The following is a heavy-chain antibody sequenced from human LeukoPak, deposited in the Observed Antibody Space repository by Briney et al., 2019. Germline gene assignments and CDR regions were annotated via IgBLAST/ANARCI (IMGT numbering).Heavy chain of an antibody. D-gene: IGHD3-22*01. Sequence: SETLSLTCTVPGYSISSGYYWGWIRQPPGKGLEWIGSIYHSGFTYYNPSLKSRVTISVDTSKNQFSLKLYSVTAADTAVYYCARDHHYYDTSGYPADYWGQGTLVTVSS. J-gene: IGHJ4*02. CDR2: IYHSGFT. V-gene: IGHV4-38-2*02. CDR3: ARDHHYYDTSGYPADY. CDR1: GYSISSGYY.